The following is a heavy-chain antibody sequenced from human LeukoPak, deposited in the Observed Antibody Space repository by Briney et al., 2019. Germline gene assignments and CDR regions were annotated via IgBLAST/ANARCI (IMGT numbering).Heavy chain of an antibody. CDR1: GYTFTGYY. V-gene: IGHV1-2*02. CDR3: ARVAGWGSSGYFDY. D-gene: IGHD6-25*01. CDR2: INPNSGGT. Sequence: ASVKVSCKASGYTFTGYYMHCVRQAPGQGLEWMGWINPNSGGTNYAQKFQGRVTMTRDTSISTAYMELSRLRSDDTAVYYCARVAGWGSSGYFDYWGQGTLVTVSS. J-gene: IGHJ4*02.